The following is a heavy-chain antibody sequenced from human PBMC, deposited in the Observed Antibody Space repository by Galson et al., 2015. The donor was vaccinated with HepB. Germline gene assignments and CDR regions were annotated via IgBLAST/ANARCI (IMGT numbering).Heavy chain of an antibody. Sequence: SVKVSCKASGGTFSSYAISWVRQAPGQGLEWMGGIIPIFGTANYAQKFQGRVTITADESTSTAYMELSSLRSEDTAVYYCAYDCSSGYNWFDPWGQGTLVTVSS. CDR1: GGTFSSYA. J-gene: IGHJ5*02. V-gene: IGHV1-69*13. CDR3: AYDCSSGYNWFDP. D-gene: IGHD2-2*01. CDR2: IIPIFGTA.